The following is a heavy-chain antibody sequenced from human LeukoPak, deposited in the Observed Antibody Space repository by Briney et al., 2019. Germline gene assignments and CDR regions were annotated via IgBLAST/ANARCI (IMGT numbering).Heavy chain of an antibody. J-gene: IGHJ3*02. V-gene: IGHV4-59*08. CDR2: IYHSGTT. CDR1: GASTSSYF. D-gene: IGHD1-26*01. Sequence: SETLSLTCTVSGASTSSYFWSWIRQPPGKGLEWIGYIYHSGTTAYNPSLKSRVTISVDTSKNQFSLKLSSVTAADTAVYYCARRREWDPWTEPDTGLYAFDIWGQGTMVTVSS. CDR3: ARRREWDPWTEPDTGLYAFDI.